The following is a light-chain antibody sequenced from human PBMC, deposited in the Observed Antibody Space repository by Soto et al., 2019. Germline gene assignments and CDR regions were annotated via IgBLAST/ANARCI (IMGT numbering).Light chain of an antibody. J-gene: IGLJ2*01. CDR1: SSDVGGYKY. V-gene: IGLV2-14*03. CDR3: SSYTSSSTLV. CDR2: DVS. Sequence: QCVLTQPASVSGSPGQSITISCTGTSSDVGGYKYVSWYQQHPGTAPKLMIFDVSDRPSGVSDRFSGSKSGNTASLTISGLQAEDEADYYCSSYTSSSTLVFGGGTQLTVL.